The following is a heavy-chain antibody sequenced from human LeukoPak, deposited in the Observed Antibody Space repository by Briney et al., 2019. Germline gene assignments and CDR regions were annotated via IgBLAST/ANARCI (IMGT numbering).Heavy chain of an antibody. J-gene: IGHJ6*03. CDR1: GFTFSSYS. V-gene: IGHV3-21*01. CDR2: ISSSSSYI. Sequence: PGGSLRLSCAASGFTFSSYSMNWVRQAPGKGVEWVSSISSSSSYIYYADSVKGRFTISRDNAKNSVYVQMNRQRAEDTAVYYCARKQILHYYYYMDVWGKGTTVTVSS. CDR3: ARKQILHYYYYMDV.